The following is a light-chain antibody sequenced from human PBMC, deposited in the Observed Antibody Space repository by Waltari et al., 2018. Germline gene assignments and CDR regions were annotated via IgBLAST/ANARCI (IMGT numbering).Light chain of an antibody. J-gene: IGKJ4*01. Sequence: DVVMTQSPLSLPVTLGQPASISCRSSQSLIHHNGNTFLNWFQPRPGQSPRRLIYKISNRDSWVPERFSGSWSGTDFTLRISRVEAEDVGVYYCMQGTHPPQTFGGGTKVEIK. CDR1: QSLIHHNGNTF. CDR3: MQGTHPPQT. V-gene: IGKV2-30*02. CDR2: KIS.